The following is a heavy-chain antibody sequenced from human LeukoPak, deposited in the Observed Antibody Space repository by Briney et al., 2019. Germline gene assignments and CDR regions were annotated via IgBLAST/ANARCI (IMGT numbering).Heavy chain of an antibody. CDR2: IYYSGST. Sequence: PSETLSLTCTVSGGSISSSSYYWGWIRQPPGKGLEWIGSIYYSGSTYYNPSLKSRVTISVDTSKNQFSLKLSSVTAADTAVYYCARDSITMVRGVIINNWFDPWGQGTLVTVSS. CDR3: ARDSITMVRGVIINNWFDP. D-gene: IGHD3-10*01. J-gene: IGHJ5*02. CDR1: GGSISSSSYY. V-gene: IGHV4-39*01.